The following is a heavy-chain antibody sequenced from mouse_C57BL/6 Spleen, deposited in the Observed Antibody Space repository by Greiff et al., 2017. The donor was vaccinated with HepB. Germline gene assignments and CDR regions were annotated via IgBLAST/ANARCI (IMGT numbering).Heavy chain of an antibody. V-gene: IGHV1-72*01. CDR2: IDPNSGGT. CDR1: GYTFTSYW. J-gene: IGHJ1*03. Sequence: QVQLQQSGAELVKPGASVKLSCKASGYTFTSYWMHWVKQRPGRGLEWIGRIDPNSGGTKYNEKFKSKATLTVDKPSSTAYMQISSLTSEDSAVYYSARAGYYSNWYFDVWGTGTTVTVSS. D-gene: IGHD2-5*01. CDR3: ARAGYYSNWYFDV.